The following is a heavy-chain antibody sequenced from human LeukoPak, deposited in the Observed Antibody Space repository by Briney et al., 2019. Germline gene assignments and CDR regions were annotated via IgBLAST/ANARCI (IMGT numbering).Heavy chain of an antibody. CDR3: ARVNYDFWSGYYYYYYMDV. J-gene: IGHJ6*03. V-gene: IGHV1-69*05. CDR1: GGTFSSYA. D-gene: IGHD3-3*01. Sequence: SVKVSCKASGGTFSSYAISWVRQAPGQGLEWMGGIIPIFGTANYAQKSQGRVTITTDESTSTAYMELSSLRSEDTAVYYCARVNYDFWSGYYYYYYMDVWGKGTTVTVSS. CDR2: IIPIFGTA.